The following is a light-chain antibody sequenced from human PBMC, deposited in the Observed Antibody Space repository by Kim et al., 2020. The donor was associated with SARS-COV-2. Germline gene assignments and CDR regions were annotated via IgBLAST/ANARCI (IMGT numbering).Light chain of an antibody. CDR2: GAS. V-gene: IGKV1-39*01. Sequence: DIQMTQSPSSLSASVEDRVTITCRASQTISNYLHWYQQKPGEAPKPLIYGASTLESGVPSRFSGSGSGTDFTLTINSLQPEDFATYYCQQSYTTPLTFGGGTKLEI. J-gene: IGKJ4*01. CDR3: QQSYTTPLT. CDR1: QTISNY.